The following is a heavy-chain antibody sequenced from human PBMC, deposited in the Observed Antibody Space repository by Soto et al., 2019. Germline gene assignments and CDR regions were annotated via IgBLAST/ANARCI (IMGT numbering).Heavy chain of an antibody. Sequence: ASVKVSCKASGYTFTSYGISWVRQAPGQGLEWMGWISAYNGNTNYAQKLQGRVTMTTDTSTSTAYMELRSPRSDDTAVYYCARSGEYYDSSGNFDYWGQGTLVTVSS. D-gene: IGHD3-22*01. V-gene: IGHV1-18*04. CDR1: GYTFTSYG. CDR3: ARSGEYYDSSGNFDY. J-gene: IGHJ4*02. CDR2: ISAYNGNT.